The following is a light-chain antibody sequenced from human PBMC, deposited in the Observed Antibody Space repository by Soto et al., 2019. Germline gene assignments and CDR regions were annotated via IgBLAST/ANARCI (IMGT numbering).Light chain of an antibody. CDR3: SSFTGSNYV. CDR1: ISDVGGYNF. CDR2: DVS. J-gene: IGLJ1*01. V-gene: IGLV2-14*03. Sequence: QSALTQPASVSRSPGQSITISCTGTISDVGGYNFVSWYQQYPGKAPKLMICDVSNRPSGVSNRFSGSKSGNTASLTISGLKAEDEADYYCSSFTGSNYVFGAGTKLTVL.